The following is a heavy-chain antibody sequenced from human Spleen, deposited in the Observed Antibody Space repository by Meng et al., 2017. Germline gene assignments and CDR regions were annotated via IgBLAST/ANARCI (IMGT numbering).Heavy chain of an antibody. CDR1: GGSISRKDW. CDR2: INHSGIT. V-gene: IGHV4-4*02. D-gene: IGHD6-13*01. CDR3: ARNLAIAAAGFEY. Sequence: QVQLQESGPVLVAPSGALSPTSAVSGGSISRKDWWSWVRQPPGKALEWIGEINHSGITNYNPSIKSRVTQSIDTSKNQFSLKIYDVTAADTAVYYCARNLAIAAAGFEYWGQGTLVTVSS. J-gene: IGHJ4*02.